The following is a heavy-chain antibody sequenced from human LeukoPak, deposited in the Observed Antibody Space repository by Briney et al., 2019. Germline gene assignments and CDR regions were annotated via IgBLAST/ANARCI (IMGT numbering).Heavy chain of an antibody. CDR1: GGSFSGYY. CDR2: INHSGST. Sequence: SETLSLTCAVYGGSFSGYYWSWIRQPPGRGLEWIGEINHSGSTNYNPSLKRRVTISVDTSKNQFSLKLSSVTAADTAVYYWASRYSSSWYREYYYYGMDVWGQGTTVTVSS. D-gene: IGHD6-13*01. CDR3: ASRYSSSWYREYYYYGMDV. J-gene: IGHJ6*02. V-gene: IGHV4-34*01.